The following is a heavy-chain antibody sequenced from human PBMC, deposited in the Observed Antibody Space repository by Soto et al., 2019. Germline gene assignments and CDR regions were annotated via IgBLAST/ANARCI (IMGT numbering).Heavy chain of an antibody. CDR2: ISAYNGNT. CDR1: GYTFTSYG. D-gene: IGHD4-17*01. V-gene: IGHV1-18*01. J-gene: IGHJ4*02. CDR3: ARDRTWSDYGDFDY. Sequence: ASVKVSCKASGYTFTSYGISWVRQAPGQGLEWMGWISAYNGNTNYAQKLQGRVTMTTDTSTSTAHMELRSLRSDDTAVYYCARDRTWSDYGDFDYWGQGTLVTVSS.